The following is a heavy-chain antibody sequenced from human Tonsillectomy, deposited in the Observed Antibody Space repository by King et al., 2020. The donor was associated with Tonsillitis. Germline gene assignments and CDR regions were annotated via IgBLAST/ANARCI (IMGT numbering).Heavy chain of an antibody. V-gene: IGHV4-38-2*02. CDR3: ARYSKVVATSVH. CDR2: IYYSGST. J-gene: IGHJ4*02. Sequence: QLQESGPGLVKPSETLSLTCTVSSYSISSDYYWGWIRRTPGKGLEWIASIYYSGSTYYNPSLRSRVTMSVDTSKNQFSLKLSSMTAADTAVYYCARYSKVVATSVHWGQGILVTVCS. D-gene: IGHD1-26*01. CDR1: SYSISSDYY.